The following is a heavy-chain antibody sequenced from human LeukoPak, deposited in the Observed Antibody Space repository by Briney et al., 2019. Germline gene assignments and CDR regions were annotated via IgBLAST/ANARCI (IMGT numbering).Heavy chain of an antibody. CDR3: AREAGTAMAPFDY. V-gene: IGHV1-46*01. J-gene: IGHJ4*02. Sequence: ASVKASWKAPGYTLASNYIHWVRQAKGQGLEWMGIINPSGGSTSYAQKFQGRVTMTRDTSTSTVYMELSSLRSEDTAVYYCAREAGTAMAPFDYWGQGTLVTVSS. CDR1: GYTLASNY. D-gene: IGHD5-18*01. CDR2: INPSGGST.